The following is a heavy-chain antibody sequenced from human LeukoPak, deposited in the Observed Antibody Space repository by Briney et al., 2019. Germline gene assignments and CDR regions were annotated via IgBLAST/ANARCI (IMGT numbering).Heavy chain of an antibody. D-gene: IGHD5-18*01. CDR3: ARRAPYSYEWSTLDY. Sequence: PSETLSLTCTVSRGSISSSSYYWGWIRQPPGKGLEWIVSIYHSGSTFYNPSLKSRVTISVDTSKNQFSLKLSSVTAADTAVYYCARRAPYSYEWSTLDYWGQGTLVTVSS. V-gene: IGHV4-39*01. CDR1: RGSISSSSYY. CDR2: IYHSGST. J-gene: IGHJ4*02.